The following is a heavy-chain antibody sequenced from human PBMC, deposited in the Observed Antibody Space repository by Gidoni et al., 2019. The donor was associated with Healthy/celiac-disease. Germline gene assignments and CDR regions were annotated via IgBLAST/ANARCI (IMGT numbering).Heavy chain of an antibody. CDR3: ARDSVVRTVTWRFDP. V-gene: IGHV1-46*01. CDR2: ISPTGGST. Sequence: QVQLVQSGAEVKKPGASVKVFCKASGYTFTSYYMHWVRQAPGQGLEWMGIISPTGGSTSYAQKFQGRVTMTRDTSTSIVYMELSSLRSEDTAVYYCARDSVVRTVTWRFDPWGQGTLVTVSS. D-gene: IGHD2-15*01. CDR1: GYTFTSYY. J-gene: IGHJ5*02.